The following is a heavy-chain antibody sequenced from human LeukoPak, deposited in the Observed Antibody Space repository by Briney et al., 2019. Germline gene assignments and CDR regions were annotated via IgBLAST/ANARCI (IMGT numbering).Heavy chain of an antibody. CDR1: GFTFSNYG. Sequence: PGGPLGLSCEASGFTFSNYGMNWVRQAPGKGLEWVSYIRPNDGTTHYADSVKGRFTISRDNAKNSLSLQMTSLRVDDSAVYYCVRGQTNLDNWFDPWGQGTLVIVSS. CDR2: IRPNDGTT. CDR3: VRGQTNLDNWFDP. D-gene: IGHD2-8*01. V-gene: IGHV3-48*01. J-gene: IGHJ5*02.